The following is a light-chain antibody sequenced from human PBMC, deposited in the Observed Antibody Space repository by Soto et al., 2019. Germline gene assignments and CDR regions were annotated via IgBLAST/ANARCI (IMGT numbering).Light chain of an antibody. CDR1: QSVSNNY. CDR2: GAS. J-gene: IGKJ5*01. Sequence: EIVLTQSPGTLSLSPGERATLSFRASQSVSNNYLAWYQQKPGQAPRLLIYGASNRATGIPDRFSGSGSGTDFALTISRLEPEDFAVYSCQQYGSSPITFGQGTRLEI. V-gene: IGKV3-20*01. CDR3: QQYGSSPIT.